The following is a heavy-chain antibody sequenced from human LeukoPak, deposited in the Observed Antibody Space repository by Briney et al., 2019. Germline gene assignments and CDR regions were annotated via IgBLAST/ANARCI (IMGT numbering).Heavy chain of an antibody. CDR3: AKDSPVIAVAGTSLYYYYGMDV. V-gene: IGHV3-23*01. Sequence: GGSLRLSCAASGFTFSSYAMSWVRQAPGKGLEWVSAISGSGGSTYYADSVKGRFTISRDNSKNTLYLQMNSLRAEDTAVYYCAKDSPVIAVAGTSLYYYYGMDVWGQGTTVTVSS. J-gene: IGHJ6*02. CDR2: ISGSGGST. D-gene: IGHD6-19*01. CDR1: GFTFSSYA.